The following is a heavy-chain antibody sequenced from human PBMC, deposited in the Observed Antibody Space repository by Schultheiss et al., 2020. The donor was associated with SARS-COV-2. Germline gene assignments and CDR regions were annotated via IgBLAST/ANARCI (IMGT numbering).Heavy chain of an antibody. V-gene: IGHV1-46*01. Sequence: ASVKVSCKASGYTFTGYYMHWVRQAPGQGLEWMGWINPSGGSTSYAQKFQGRVTMTEDTSTDTAYMELSSLRSEDTAVYYCAREGEGSGWLGFDYWGQGTLVTVSS. CDR2: INPSGGST. CDR3: AREGEGSGWLGFDY. J-gene: IGHJ4*02. D-gene: IGHD6-19*01. CDR1: GYTFTGYY.